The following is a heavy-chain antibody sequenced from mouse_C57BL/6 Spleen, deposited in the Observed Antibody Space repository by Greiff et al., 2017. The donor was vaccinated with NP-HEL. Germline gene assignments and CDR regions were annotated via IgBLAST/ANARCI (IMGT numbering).Heavy chain of an antibody. CDR3: AIITTVVPY. CDR1: GFTFSDYG. CDR2: ISSGSSTI. Sequence: EVKVVESGGGLVKPGGSLKLSCAASGFTFSDYGMHWVRQAPEKGLEWVAYISSGSSTIYYADTVKGRFTISRDNAKNTLFLQMTSLRSEDTAMYYCAIITTVVPYWGQGTTLTVSS. V-gene: IGHV5-17*01. D-gene: IGHD1-1*01. J-gene: IGHJ2*01.